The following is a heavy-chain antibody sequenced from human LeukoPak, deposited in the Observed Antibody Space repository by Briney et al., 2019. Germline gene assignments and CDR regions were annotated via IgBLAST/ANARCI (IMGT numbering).Heavy chain of an antibody. J-gene: IGHJ4*02. CDR2: IIPIFGTA. D-gene: IGHD1-7*01. CDR1: XXTFSSXX. CDR3: ASTPRITGTSDE. Sequence: SXKXXXXTFSSXXXSWVXXAXXQGVXWMGGIIPIFGTANYAQKFQGRVTITTDESTSTAYMELSSLRSEDTAVYYCASTPRITGTSDEWGQGTLVTVSS. V-gene: IGHV1-69*05.